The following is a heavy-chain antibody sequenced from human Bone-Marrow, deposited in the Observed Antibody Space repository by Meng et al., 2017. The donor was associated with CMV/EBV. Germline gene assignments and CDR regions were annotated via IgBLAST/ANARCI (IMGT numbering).Heavy chain of an antibody. J-gene: IGHJ6*02. D-gene: IGHD1-26*01. CDR2: IWYDGSNK. V-gene: IGHV3-33*06. Sequence: GESLKISCAASGFTFSSYGMHWVRQAPGKGLEWVAVIWYDGSNKYYADSVKGRFTISRDNSKNTLYLQMNSLRAEDTAVYYCAKEDSGSYFTSYYYYYYGMDVWGQGTTVTVSS. CDR1: GFTFSSYG. CDR3: AKEDSGSYFTSYYYYYYGMDV.